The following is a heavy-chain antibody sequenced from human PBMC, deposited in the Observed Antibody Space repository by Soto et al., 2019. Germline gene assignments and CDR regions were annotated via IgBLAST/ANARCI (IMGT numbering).Heavy chain of an antibody. J-gene: IGHJ4*01. Sequence: GGSLRLSCAASELSVSSNDMSWVRQAPGKGLECVSIIYSADNTFYVDSVKGRFIISRDNSKKTVYLQMNSLRADDTAVYYCARGSLYWGQGTLVTVSS. CDR3: ARGSLY. CDR1: ELSVSSND. CDR2: IYSADNT. V-gene: IGHV3-66*01.